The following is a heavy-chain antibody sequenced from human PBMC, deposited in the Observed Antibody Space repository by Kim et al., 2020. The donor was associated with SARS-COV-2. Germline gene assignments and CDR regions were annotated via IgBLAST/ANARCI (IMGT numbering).Heavy chain of an antibody. V-gene: IGHV3-33*01. CDR2: IWYDGSNK. J-gene: IGHJ4*02. D-gene: IGHD5-18*01. Sequence: GGSLRLSCAASGFTFSSYGMHWVRQAPGKGLEWVAVIWYDGSNKYYADSVKGRFTISRDNSKNTLYLQMNSLRAEDTAVYYCARDFSIQLWYYFDYWGQGTLVTVSS. CDR1: GFTFSSYG. CDR3: ARDFSIQLWYYFDY.